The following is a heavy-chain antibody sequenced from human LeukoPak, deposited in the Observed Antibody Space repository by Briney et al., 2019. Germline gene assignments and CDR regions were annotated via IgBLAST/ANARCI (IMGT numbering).Heavy chain of an antibody. CDR3: VNMGSDGFDI. D-gene: IGHD3-16*01. J-gene: IGHJ3*02. CDR1: GYTFSSYA. Sequence: GASVKVSCKASGYTFSSYAMNWVRQAPGQGLEFIGWINTYNGNPTYAQAFTGRFVFSVDTSVSTAYLQISSLKTEDTAVYYCVNMGSDGFDIWGQGTMIIVSS. CDR2: INTYNGNP. V-gene: IGHV7-4-1*02.